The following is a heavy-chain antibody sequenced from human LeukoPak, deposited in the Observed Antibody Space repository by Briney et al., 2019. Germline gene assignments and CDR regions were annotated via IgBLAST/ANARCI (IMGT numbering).Heavy chain of an antibody. D-gene: IGHD5-24*01. CDR1: GFTFSSYW. CDR3: ARAGTSDGYNYNY. J-gene: IGHJ4*02. Sequence: GGSLRLSCAASGFTFSSYWMHWVRQAPGKGLVWVSRINSDGSSTSYADSVKGRFTISRDNAKNTLYLQMNSLRAEDTAVYYCARAGTSDGYNYNYWGQGTLVTVST. CDR2: INSDGSST. V-gene: IGHV3-74*01.